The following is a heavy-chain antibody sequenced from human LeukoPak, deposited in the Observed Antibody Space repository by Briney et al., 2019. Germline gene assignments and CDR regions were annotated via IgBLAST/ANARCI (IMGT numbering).Heavy chain of an antibody. J-gene: IGHJ4*02. Sequence: PSETLSLTCTFSGGSIVSYYWNWLRQSPGKGLEWLGYIHYSGSTKYNPSLKSRATLSVDTSKNLVSLKLSCVTAGDTAVYYCARRASGSYPDYFDSWGQGTLVTVSS. CDR2: IHYSGST. D-gene: IGHD1-26*01. V-gene: IGHV4-59*08. CDR1: GGSIVSYY. CDR3: ARRASGSYPDYFDS.